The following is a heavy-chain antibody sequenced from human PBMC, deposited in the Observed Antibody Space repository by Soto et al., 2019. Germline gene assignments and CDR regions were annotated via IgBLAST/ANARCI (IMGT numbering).Heavy chain of an antibody. CDR2: IKQDGSEK. CDR1: GFTLSSYW. D-gene: IGHD2-21*01. Sequence: EVQLVESGGGLVQPGGSLRLSCAASGFTLSSYWMNWVRQAPGKGLEWVANIKQDGSEKYYVDSVKGRFSISRDNAKNSLYLQMTSLRAEDTAVYYCARVGWMSIVGSYFDYWGPGTLVTVSS. V-gene: IGHV3-7*01. CDR3: ARVGWMSIVGSYFDY. J-gene: IGHJ4*02.